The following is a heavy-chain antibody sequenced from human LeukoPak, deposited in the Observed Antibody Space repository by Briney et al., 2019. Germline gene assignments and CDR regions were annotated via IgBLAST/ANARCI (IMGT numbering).Heavy chain of an antibody. J-gene: IGHJ5*02. V-gene: IGHV3-21*01. D-gene: IGHD3-16*01. Sequence: GGSLRLSCAASGFTFGSYSMNWVRQAPGKGLEWVSSISSSSSYIYYADSVKGRFTISRDNAKNSLYLQMNSLRAEDTAVYYCARAFSRSLSNWFDPWGQGTLVTVSS. CDR1: GFTFGSYS. CDR3: ARAFSRSLSNWFDP. CDR2: ISSSSSYI.